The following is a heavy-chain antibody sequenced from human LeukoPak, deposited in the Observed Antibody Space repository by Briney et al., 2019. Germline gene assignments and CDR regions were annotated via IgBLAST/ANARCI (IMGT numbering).Heavy chain of an antibody. CDR3: ARRSGSYYEDCYYYYMDV. V-gene: IGHV3-48*03. J-gene: IGHJ6*03. CDR2: ISSSGSTI. Sequence: GGSLRLSCAASGFTFSSYEMNWVRQAPGKGLEWVSYISSSGSTIYYADSVKGRFTISRDNAKNSLYLQMNSLRAEDTAVYYCARRSGSYYEDCYYYYMDVWGKGTTVTVSS. CDR1: GFTFSSYE. D-gene: IGHD1-26*01.